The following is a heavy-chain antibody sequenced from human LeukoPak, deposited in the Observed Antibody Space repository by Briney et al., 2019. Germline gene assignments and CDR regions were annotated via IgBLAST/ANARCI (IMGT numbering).Heavy chain of an antibody. CDR1: GFTFSNNG. J-gene: IGHJ4*02. CDR3: VRDIVVVTAPGDY. D-gene: IGHD2-21*02. CDR2: IWYDGSTK. V-gene: IGHV3-33*01. Sequence: GTSLRLSCAASGFTFSNNGMHWVRQAPGKGLEWVAVIWYDGSTKYYADSVKGRFTISRDNSKNTLYLQMTSLRAEDTAVYYCVRDIVVVTAPGDYWGQGALVTVSS.